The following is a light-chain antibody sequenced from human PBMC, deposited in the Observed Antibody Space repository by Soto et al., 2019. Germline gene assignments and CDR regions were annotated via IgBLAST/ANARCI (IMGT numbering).Light chain of an antibody. CDR3: QKYNSAPPA. CDR1: QVISNY. J-gene: IGKJ1*01. CDR2: AVS. Sequence: DIPMTQSPSSLSASVGDRVTITCRASQVISNYLAWYQQKPGKVPKLLIYAVSTLQLGVPSRFSGSGSGTDFTLTISSLQPEDVATYYCQKYNSAPPAFGQGTKVEIK. V-gene: IGKV1-27*01.